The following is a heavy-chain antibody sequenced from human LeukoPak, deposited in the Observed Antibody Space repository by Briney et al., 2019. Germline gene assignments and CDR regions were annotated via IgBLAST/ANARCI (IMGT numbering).Heavy chain of an antibody. D-gene: IGHD3-10*01. V-gene: IGHV4-34*01. Sequence: SETLSLTCAVYGGSFSGYYWTWIRQPPGKGLEWIGEINHSGSTNYNPSLKSRVTISVDTSKNQFSLKLSSVTAADTAVYYCARGLRLPMVRGTFDYWGQGTLVTVSS. CDR2: INHSGST. J-gene: IGHJ4*02. CDR3: ARGLRLPMVRGTFDY. CDR1: GGSFSGYY.